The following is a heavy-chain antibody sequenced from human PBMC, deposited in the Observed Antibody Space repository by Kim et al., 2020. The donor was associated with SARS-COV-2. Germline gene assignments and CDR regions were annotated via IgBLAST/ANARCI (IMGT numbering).Heavy chain of an antibody. CDR3: AREGARLRGIIGFVGATHDAFDI. J-gene: IGHJ3*02. CDR1: GGSFSGYY. D-gene: IGHD1-26*01. Sequence: SETLSLTCAVYGGSFSGYYWSWIRQPPGKGLEWIGEINHSGSTNYNPSLKSRVTISVDTSKNQFSLKLSSVTAADTAVYYCAREGARLRGIIGFVGATHDAFDIWGQGTMVTVSS. V-gene: IGHV4-34*01. CDR2: INHSGST.